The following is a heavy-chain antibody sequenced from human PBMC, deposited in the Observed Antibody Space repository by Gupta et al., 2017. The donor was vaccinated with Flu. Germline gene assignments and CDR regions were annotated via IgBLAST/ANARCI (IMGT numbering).Heavy chain of an antibody. CDR3: ARRPYVDYSKGFDY. D-gene: IGHD4-17*01. J-gene: IGHJ4*02. CDR1: GGSIRSDSSY. CDR2: IYYSGRT. V-gene: IGHV4-39*01. Sequence: QLQLQESGPGLVKPSETLSLTCTVPGGSIRSDSSYWGWSRQPPGKGLEWIASIYYSGRTYFNPSRKSRVTISVDTSKNQYFLKLSSVTAADTAVYFCARRPYVDYSKGFDYWGQGTLVTVSS.